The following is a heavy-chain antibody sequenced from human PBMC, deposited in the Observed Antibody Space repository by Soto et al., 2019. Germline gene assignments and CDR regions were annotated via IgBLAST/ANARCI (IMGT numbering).Heavy chain of an antibody. J-gene: IGHJ3*01. V-gene: IGHV3-23*01. D-gene: IGHD3-16*01. Sequence: QLSESGGGLIQPGSSLRLSCVASGFTFSKFTMSWVRQAPGKGLEWVSAISARGATTYYADSVRGRFIVSRDNSKNNLSLQMHSLRAEDTAVYYCAAAFVEYDTSEDAFDLWGQGTMVTVSS. CDR3: AAAFVEYDTSEDAFDL. CDR2: ISARGATT. CDR1: GFTFSKFT.